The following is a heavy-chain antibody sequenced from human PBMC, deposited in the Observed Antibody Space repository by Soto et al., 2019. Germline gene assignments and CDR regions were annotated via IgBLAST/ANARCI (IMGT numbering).Heavy chain of an antibody. CDR3: ARLNDFWSGYQSLFPPPNYGMDV. Sequence: GASVKVSCKASGYTFTSYAMHWVRQAPGQRLEWMGWINAGNGNTKYSQKFQGRVTITRDTSASTAYMELSSLRSEDTAVYYCARLNDFWSGYQSLFPPPNYGMDVRGQGTTVTVSS. V-gene: IGHV1-3*01. CDR1: GYTFTSYA. J-gene: IGHJ6*02. CDR2: INAGNGNT. D-gene: IGHD3-3*01.